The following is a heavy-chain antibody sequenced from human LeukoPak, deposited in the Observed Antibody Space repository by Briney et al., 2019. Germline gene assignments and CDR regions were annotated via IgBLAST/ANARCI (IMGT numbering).Heavy chain of an antibody. CDR2: IYTSGST. D-gene: IGHD2-2*01. CDR1: GGSISSGSYY. J-gene: IGHJ3*02. V-gene: IGHV4-61*02. Sequence: PSETLSLTCTVSGGSISSGSYYWRWIRQPAGKGLEWIGRIYTSGSTNYNPSRKSRVTISVDTSKNQFSLKLSSVTAADTAVYYCARGRSSVYCSSTSCQDAFDIWGQGTMVTVSS. CDR3: ARGRSSVYCSSTSCQDAFDI.